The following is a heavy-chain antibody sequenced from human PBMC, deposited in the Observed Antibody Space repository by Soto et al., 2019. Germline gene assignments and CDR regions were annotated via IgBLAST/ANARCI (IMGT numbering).Heavy chain of an antibody. CDR2: IIPIFGTA. J-gene: IGHJ6*02. V-gene: IGHV1-69*01. Sequence: QVQLVQSGAEVKKPGSSVKVSCKASGGTFSSYAISWVRQAPGQGLEWMGGIIPIFGTANYAQKFQGRVTITADESTSTAYMELSSLRSEDTAVYYCARADCSGGSCYEGYYYDYGMDVWGQGTTVTVSS. D-gene: IGHD2-15*01. CDR1: GGTFSSYA. CDR3: ARADCSGGSCYEGYYYDYGMDV.